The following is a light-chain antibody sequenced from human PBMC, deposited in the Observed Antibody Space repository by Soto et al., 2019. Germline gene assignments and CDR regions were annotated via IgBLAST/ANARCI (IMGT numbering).Light chain of an antibody. CDR2: RGS. CDR3: QHYNSFWT. CDR1: QTVSSW. V-gene: IGKV1-5*03. J-gene: IGKJ1*01. Sequence: DVQMTQSPSTLSASVGDTVTITCRASQTVSSWLAWYQQKPGKAPKLLVYRGSSLQMGVPSRFRGSGSGTEFTLTISSLQPDVFATYYCQHYNSFWTFGQGTKVEMK.